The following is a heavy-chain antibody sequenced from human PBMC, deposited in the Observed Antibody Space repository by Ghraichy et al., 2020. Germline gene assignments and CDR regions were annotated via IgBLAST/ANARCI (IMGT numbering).Heavy chain of an antibody. CDR1: GFTFSSYA. CDR3: AKGGGYSYGYIDY. Sequence: GGSLRLSCAASGFTFSSYAMNWVRQAPGKGLEWVSPISGGGGTTFYADSVKGRFTISRDNSKNTLYLQMNSLRAEDTAVYYCAKGGGYSYGYIDYWGQGTLVTVSS. D-gene: IGHD5-18*01. CDR2: ISGGGGTT. V-gene: IGHV3-23*01. J-gene: IGHJ4*02.